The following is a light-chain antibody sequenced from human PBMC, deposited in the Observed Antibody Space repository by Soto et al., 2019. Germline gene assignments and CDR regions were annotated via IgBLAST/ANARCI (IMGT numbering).Light chain of an antibody. CDR3: QQYYSYPRGT. CDR2: AAS. V-gene: IGKV1-8*01. J-gene: IGKJ2*02. CDR1: QGISSY. Sequence: AIRMTQSPSSFSASTGDRVTITCRASQGISSYLAWYQQKPGKAPKLLIYAASTLQSGVPSRFSDSGSGTDFTLTISCLQSEDFATYYCQQYYSYPRGTFGQGTKLEIK.